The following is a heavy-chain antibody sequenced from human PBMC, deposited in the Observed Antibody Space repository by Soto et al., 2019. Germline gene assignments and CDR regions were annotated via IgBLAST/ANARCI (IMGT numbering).Heavy chain of an antibody. D-gene: IGHD1-26*01. J-gene: IGHJ6*02. CDR1: GYTFSHYG. Sequence: ASVKVSCKASGYTFSHYGIGWVRQAPGQGLEWMGWISAYNGNKHFAEGLRGRITMTTNTTTSTADMELRSLSSDDTAVYYCARGGQECSNSGCGYIYDGMDVWGQGTTVTVSS. CDR3: ARGGQECSNSGCGYIYDGMDV. CDR2: ISAYNGNK. V-gene: IGHV1-18*01.